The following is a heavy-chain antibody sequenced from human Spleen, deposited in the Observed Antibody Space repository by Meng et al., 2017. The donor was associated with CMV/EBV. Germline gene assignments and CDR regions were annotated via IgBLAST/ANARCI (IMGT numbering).Heavy chain of an antibody. D-gene: IGHD3-10*01. Sequence: GGSLRLSCAASGFTFSSYDMHWVRHATGKGMEWVSAIGTAGDTYYPGSVKGRFTISRENAKNSLYLQMNSLRAGDTAVYFCAIAIWFGELCDYWGQGTLVTVSS. CDR2: IGTAGDT. V-gene: IGHV3-13*01. CDR1: GFTFSSYD. J-gene: IGHJ4*02. CDR3: AIAIWFGELCDY.